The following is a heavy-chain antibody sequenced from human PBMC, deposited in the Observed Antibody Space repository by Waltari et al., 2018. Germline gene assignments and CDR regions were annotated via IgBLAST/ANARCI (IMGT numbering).Heavy chain of an antibody. CDR3: ARDKSGLGY. CDR2: ISSESSSM. J-gene: IGHJ4*02. Sequence: EVQLVESGGGPVQPGGSLRLSCAASGFTFSTYNMNWVRQAPGKGLGWVSYISSESSSMYYADLVKGRFTSSRDNAKNSLYLHMNSLRAEDTAVYYCARDKSGLGYWGQGTLVTVSS. CDR1: GFTFSTYN. D-gene: IGHD3-10*01. V-gene: IGHV3-48*01.